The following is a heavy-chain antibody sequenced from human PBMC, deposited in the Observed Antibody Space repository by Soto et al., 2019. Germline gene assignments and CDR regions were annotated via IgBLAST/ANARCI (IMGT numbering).Heavy chain of an antibody. Sequence: ASVKVSCKSSDNTFTHYGINWVRQVPGQGLEWMGWISGYNGNTKYAQKFQDRVTMTADTSTRTAFMEVRSLTSDDTGVYFCAATGGNYFGLDVWXQGTTVTVSS. CDR1: DNTFTHYG. CDR2: ISGYNGNT. J-gene: IGHJ6*02. CDR3: AATGGNYFGLDV. V-gene: IGHV1-18*01. D-gene: IGHD2-8*02.